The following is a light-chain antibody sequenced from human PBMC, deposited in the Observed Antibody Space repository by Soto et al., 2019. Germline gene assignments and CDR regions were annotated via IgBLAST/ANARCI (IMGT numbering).Light chain of an antibody. V-gene: IGKV1-39*01. CDR1: QSISSY. CDR3: QQSYSTTPYT. Sequence: DIPMTQSPSSLSASVGDRVTITCRASQSISSYLNWYQQKPGEAPKLLIYAASNLQGGVPSRFSGSGSGTDFSLTISSLRPEDFATYYCQQSYSTTPYTFGQGTKLE. J-gene: IGKJ2*01. CDR2: AAS.